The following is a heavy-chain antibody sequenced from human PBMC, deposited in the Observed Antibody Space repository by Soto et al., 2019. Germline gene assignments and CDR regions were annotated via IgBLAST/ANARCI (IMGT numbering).Heavy chain of an antibody. CDR3: AAVGIASVGDYNGLDI. CDR2: IVVGSGNT. CDR1: GFTFTTSA. Sequence: SVKVSCKASGFTFTTSAVQWVRQARGQRLEWIGWIVVGSGNTIYAQRFQDRVAITRDMSTNTAYMELSSLRSEDTAVYYCAAVGIASVGDYNGLDIGGQGTTVTAS. J-gene: IGHJ6*02. D-gene: IGHD6-13*01. V-gene: IGHV1-58*01.